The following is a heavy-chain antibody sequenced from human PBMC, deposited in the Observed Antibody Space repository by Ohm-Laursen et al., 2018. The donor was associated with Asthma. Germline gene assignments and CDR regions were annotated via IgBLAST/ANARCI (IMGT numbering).Heavy chain of an antibody. CDR2: ISGSGGST. J-gene: IGHJ4*02. V-gene: IGHV3-23*01. D-gene: IGHD3-16*01. Sequence: SLRLSCAASGFTFSSYAMSCVRQAPGKGLEWVSAISGSGGSTYYADSVKGRFTISRGNSKNTLYLQMNSLRAEDTAVYYCAKDPGYDYIWGSNDYWGQGTLVTVSS. CDR3: AKDPGYDYIWGSNDY. CDR1: GFTFSSYA.